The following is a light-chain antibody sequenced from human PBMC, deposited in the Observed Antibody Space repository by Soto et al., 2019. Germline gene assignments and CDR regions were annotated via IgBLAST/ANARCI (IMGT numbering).Light chain of an antibody. CDR2: AAS. Sequence: GDRVTITCRASQDISSYLAWYQQKPGKVPKLLIYAASTLQSGVPARFSGSGSGTDFTLTISSLQPEDVATYFCQKYNNAPRTFGQGTKVEIE. J-gene: IGKJ1*01. V-gene: IGKV1-27*01. CDR3: QKYNNAPRT. CDR1: QDISSY.